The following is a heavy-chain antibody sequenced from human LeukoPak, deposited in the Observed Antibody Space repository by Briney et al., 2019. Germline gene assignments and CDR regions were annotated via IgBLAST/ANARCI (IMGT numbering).Heavy chain of an antibody. J-gene: IGHJ4*02. Sequence: PGGSLRLSCAASGFTFSSYAMSWVRQAPGKGLEWVSAIYSGGTTYYADSVRGRFTISRDSSKNTLYLQMNSLRAEDTALYYCARDRRYSGYGGFDYWGQGTLVTVSS. CDR1: GFTFSSYA. CDR3: ARDRRYSGYGGFDY. CDR2: IYSGGTT. D-gene: IGHD5-12*01. V-gene: IGHV3-53*01.